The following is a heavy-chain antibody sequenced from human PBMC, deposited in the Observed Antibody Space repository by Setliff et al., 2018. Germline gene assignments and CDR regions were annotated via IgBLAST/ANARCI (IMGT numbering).Heavy chain of an antibody. J-gene: IGHJ6*02. V-gene: IGHV3-23*01. CDR1: GFTFSSYA. CDR2: ISATSGTT. Sequence: ETLRLSCAASGFTFSSYAMTWVRQAPGKGLECVSGISATSGTTNYADSVKGRFTISRDNSKNTLYVQMNSLRADDTAVYYCAKLRTPGTGYYYYAMDVWGQGTTVTVS. D-gene: IGHD3-10*01. CDR3: AKLRTPGTGYYYYAMDV.